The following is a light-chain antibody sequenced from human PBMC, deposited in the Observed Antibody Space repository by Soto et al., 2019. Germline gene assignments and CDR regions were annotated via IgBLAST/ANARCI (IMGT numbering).Light chain of an antibody. CDR3: SLYTSSSTPLV. J-gene: IGLJ1*01. V-gene: IGLV2-14*01. Sequence: QSALTQPASVSGSPGQASTISFTVTISDVVVYNYVSFYQQHPFKAPKLMIYDFINLPSLFSNRFSVSNSGNTSSLTISFLXGEDEADYYCSLYTSSSTPLVFGTGTKVTVL. CDR1: ISDVVVYNY. CDR2: DFI.